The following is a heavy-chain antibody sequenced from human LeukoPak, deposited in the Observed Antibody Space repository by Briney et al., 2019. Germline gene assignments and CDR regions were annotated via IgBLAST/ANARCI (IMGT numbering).Heavy chain of an antibody. D-gene: IGHD1-26*01. V-gene: IGHV4-4*07. CDR3: ARSTRGPYANWFDP. CDR1: GGSISGYC. Sequence: SETLSLTCTVSGGSISGYCWGWIRQSAGKGLEWIGRIYSSGNTNYNPSLKSRVTTSVDTSKNEFFSKLSSVTAADTAMYYCARSTRGPYANWFDPWGQGTLVTVSS. J-gene: IGHJ5*02. CDR2: IYSSGNT.